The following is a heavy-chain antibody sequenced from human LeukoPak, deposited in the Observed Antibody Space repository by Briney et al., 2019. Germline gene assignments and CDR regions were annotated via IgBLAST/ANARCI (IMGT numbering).Heavy chain of an antibody. Sequence: PGGSLRLSCAASGYTFSSYGMHCARQAPGKGLEWVAVISYDGSNKYYADSVKGRFTISRDNSKNTLYLQMNSLRAEDTAVYYCARYGDSSVYYSADSFDMWGQGTMVTVSS. D-gene: IGHD3-22*01. CDR3: ARYGDSSVYYSADSFDM. J-gene: IGHJ3*02. CDR1: GYTFSSYG. CDR2: ISYDGSNK. V-gene: IGHV3-30*03.